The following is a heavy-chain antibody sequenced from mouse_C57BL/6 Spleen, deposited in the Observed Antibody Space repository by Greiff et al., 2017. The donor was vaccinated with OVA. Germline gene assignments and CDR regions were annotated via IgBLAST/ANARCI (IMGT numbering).Heavy chain of an antibody. Sequence: QVQLQQSGAELARPGASVKLSCKASGYTFTSYGISCVKQRTGQGLEWIGEIYPRSGNTYYNEKFKGKATLTADKSSRTAYMGLRRLTSVDYAVYFCAKSHYSNYDYAMDYWGQGTSVTVSS. CDR1: GYTFTSYG. CDR2: IYPRSGNT. D-gene: IGHD2-5*01. J-gene: IGHJ4*01. CDR3: AKSHYSNYDYAMDY. V-gene: IGHV1-81*01.